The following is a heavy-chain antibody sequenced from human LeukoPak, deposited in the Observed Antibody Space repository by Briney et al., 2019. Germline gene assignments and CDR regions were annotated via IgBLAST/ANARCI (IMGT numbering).Heavy chain of an antibody. Sequence: GGSLRLSCAASGSTFSSYWMHWVRQAPGKGLGWVSRINGDGTSTDYADSVKGRFSISRDNAKNTLYLQMNSLRSEDTAVYYCAKEPHSDYSDHTDSFDIWGQGTMVTVSS. V-gene: IGHV3-74*01. CDR1: GSTFSSYW. CDR2: INGDGTST. D-gene: IGHD4-17*01. J-gene: IGHJ3*02. CDR3: AKEPHSDYSDHTDSFDI.